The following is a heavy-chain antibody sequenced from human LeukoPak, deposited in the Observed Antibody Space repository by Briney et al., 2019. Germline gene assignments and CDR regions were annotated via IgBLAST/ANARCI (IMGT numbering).Heavy chain of an antibody. CDR1: GYSISSGYY. Sequence: SETLSLTCAVSGYSISSGYYWGWIRQPPGKGLEWIGSIYHSGSTYYNPSLKGRVTISVDTSKNQFSLKLSSVTAADTAVYYCARDGGYSRYWGQGTLVTVSS. J-gene: IGHJ4*02. CDR2: IYHSGST. D-gene: IGHD6-13*01. CDR3: ARDGGYSRY. V-gene: IGHV4-38-2*02.